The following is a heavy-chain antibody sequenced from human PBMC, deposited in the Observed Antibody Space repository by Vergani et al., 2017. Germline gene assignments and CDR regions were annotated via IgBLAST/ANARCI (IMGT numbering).Heavy chain of an antibody. CDR2: GNFVTGVA. V-gene: IGHV1-46*02. CDR3: ARSIWYCASSRFRPYYFDL. Sequence: QVQLVQSGAAVKKPEASAKISCTASGYIFKNYYMHWLRLAPGQGFQGMGVGNFVTGVATSPQKFEGRITMTRDTSTAPFYMDLSSLKYEDTAIYYCARSIWYCASSRFRPYYFDLWGQGTLVTVSS. CDR1: GYIFKNYY. J-gene: IGHJ4*02. D-gene: IGHD3-22*01.